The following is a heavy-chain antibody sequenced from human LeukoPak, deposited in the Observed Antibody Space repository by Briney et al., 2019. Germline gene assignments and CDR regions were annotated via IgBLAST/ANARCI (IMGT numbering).Heavy chain of an antibody. J-gene: IGHJ4*02. V-gene: IGHV4-34*01. CDR1: GGSSSGYY. Sequence: SETLSLTCAVYGGSSSGYYWSWIRQPPGKGLEWIGEINHSGSTNYNPSLKSRVTISVDTSKNQFSLKLSSVTAADTAVYYCARGPSTYYYDSSGYYDYWGQGTLVTVSS. CDR2: INHSGST. CDR3: ARGPSTYYYDSSGYYDY. D-gene: IGHD3-22*01.